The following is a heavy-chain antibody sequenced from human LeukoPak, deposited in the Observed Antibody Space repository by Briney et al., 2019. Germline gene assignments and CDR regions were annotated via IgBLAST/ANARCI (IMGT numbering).Heavy chain of an antibody. CDR1: GFSFSSDW. CDR3: AKGLSRDLLSDFDY. Sequence: GGSLRLSCAASGFSFSSDWMHWVRQVPGEGLVWVSRINSDGTSTAYADSVKGRFTISRDNSKNTLYLQMHSLSADDTAVYYCAKGLSRDLLSDFDYWGQGTLVTVSS. CDR2: INSDGTST. D-gene: IGHD1-26*01. J-gene: IGHJ4*02. V-gene: IGHV3-74*01.